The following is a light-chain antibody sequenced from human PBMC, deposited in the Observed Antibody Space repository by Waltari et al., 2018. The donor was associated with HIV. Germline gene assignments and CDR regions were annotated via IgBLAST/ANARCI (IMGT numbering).Light chain of an antibody. CDR1: RSDVGYYHY. Sequence: QSALTQPASVSGSPGQSITISCTGSRSDVGYYHYFSWSQQHPGKAPRLIIFDVTNRPSGVSDRFSGSKSGNTASLTISGLQPEDEADYYCCSYTTSITFVFGGGTKLTVL. CDR3: CSYTTSITFV. V-gene: IGLV2-14*03. J-gene: IGLJ3*02. CDR2: DVT.